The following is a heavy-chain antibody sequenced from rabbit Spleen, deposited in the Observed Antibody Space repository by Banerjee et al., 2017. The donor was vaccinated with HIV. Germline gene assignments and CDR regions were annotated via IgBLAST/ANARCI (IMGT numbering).Heavy chain of an antibody. D-gene: IGHD8-1*01. V-gene: IGHV1S45*01. CDR2: IDPVFGIT. Sequence: QEQLEESAGGLVQPGGSLKLSCKASGFTLSSYYMNWVRQAPGKGLEWIGYIDPVFGITYYANWVNGRFSISKTSSTTVTLQMTSLTAADTATYFCARDTGSSFSSYGMDLWGPGTLVTVS. CDR3: ARDTGSSFSSYGMDL. CDR1: GFTLSSYYM. J-gene: IGHJ6*01.